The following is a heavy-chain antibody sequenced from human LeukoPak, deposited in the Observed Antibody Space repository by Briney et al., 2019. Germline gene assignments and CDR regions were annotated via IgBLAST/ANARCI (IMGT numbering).Heavy chain of an antibody. CDR2: IYYSGST. V-gene: IGHV4-59*08. J-gene: IGHJ4*02. CDR1: GGSISSYY. CDR3: ARRSGSYFSHFDY. Sequence: SETLSLTCTVSGGSISSYYWSWIRQPPGKGLEWIGYIYYSGSTNYNPSLKSRVTISVDTSKNQFSLKLSSVTAADTAVYYCARRSGSYFSHFDYWGQGTLVTVSS. D-gene: IGHD1-26*01.